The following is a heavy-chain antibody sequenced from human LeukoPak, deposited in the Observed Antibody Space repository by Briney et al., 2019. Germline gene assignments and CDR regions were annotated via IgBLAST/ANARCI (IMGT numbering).Heavy chain of an antibody. J-gene: IGHJ4*02. Sequence: EPGGSLRLSCAASGFTFSTYAMSWVRQAPGKGLEWVSSVSGSGASTYHADSVKGRFTISRDNSKNTLYLQMNSLRAEDTALYYCAKDTSIGRYCTNGVCSPFDYWGQGTLVTVSS. V-gene: IGHV3-23*01. CDR2: VSGSGAST. CDR1: GFTFSTYA. D-gene: IGHD2-8*01. CDR3: AKDTSIGRYCTNGVCSPFDY.